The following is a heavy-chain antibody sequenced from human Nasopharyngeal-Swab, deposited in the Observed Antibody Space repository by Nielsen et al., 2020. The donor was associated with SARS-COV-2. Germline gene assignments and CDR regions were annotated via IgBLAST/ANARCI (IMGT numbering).Heavy chain of an antibody. D-gene: IGHD5-24*01. CDR2: IDPTDSDT. CDR1: GYSFTTSW. CDR3: ARGADGYSSYFDY. V-gene: IGHV5-51*01. J-gene: IGHJ4*02. Sequence: GESLKISCKGSGYSFTTSWIGWVRQMPGKGLEWMGIIDPTDSDTRYSPSFQGQVTISADKSINTAYLQWRSLKASDTAMYYCARGADGYSSYFDYWGQGTLVTVSS.